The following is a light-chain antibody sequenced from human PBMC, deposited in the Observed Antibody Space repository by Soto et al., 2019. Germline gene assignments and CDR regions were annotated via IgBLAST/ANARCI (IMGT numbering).Light chain of an antibody. J-gene: IGKJ4*01. V-gene: IGKV1-39*01. CDR3: QQSYSTPLT. CDR2: AAS. CDR1: KSFSRSY. Sequence: TQSPDTLSLSPGERVTLSCRASKSFSRSYLAWYQQKPGRAPDLLIYAASSLQSGVPSRFSGSGSGTDFTLTISSLQPEDFATYYCQQSYSTPLTFGGGTKVDIK.